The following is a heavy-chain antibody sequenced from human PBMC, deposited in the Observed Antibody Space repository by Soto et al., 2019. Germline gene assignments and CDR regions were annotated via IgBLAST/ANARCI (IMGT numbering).Heavy chain of an antibody. CDR3: ARDLSDYDPIDY. CDR2: ISSSSTYI. CDR1: GFIFDDYT. V-gene: IGHV3-21*01. Sequence: GGFLRLSCAASGFIFDDYTMIWVRQAPGKGLEWVSSISSSSTYIYYADSMKGRFTISRDNAKNSLYLQMNSLRAEDTAVYYCARDLSDYDPIDYWGQGTLVTVSS. D-gene: IGHD5-12*01. J-gene: IGHJ4*02.